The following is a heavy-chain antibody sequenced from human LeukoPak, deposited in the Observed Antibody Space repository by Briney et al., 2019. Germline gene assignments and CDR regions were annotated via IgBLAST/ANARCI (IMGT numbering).Heavy chain of an antibody. Sequence: SGGSLRLSCAASGFTFHDYAMYWVRQAPGKGLEWVSLINWNAGSTYYADSAKGRFTISRDNSKNSLYLQMNSLRAEDTAVYYCAKGGGGGYSYGYGQLDYWGQGTLVTVSS. CDR3: AKGGGGGYSYGYGQLDY. V-gene: IGHV3-43D*04. D-gene: IGHD5-18*01. J-gene: IGHJ4*02. CDR1: GFTFHDYA. CDR2: INWNAGST.